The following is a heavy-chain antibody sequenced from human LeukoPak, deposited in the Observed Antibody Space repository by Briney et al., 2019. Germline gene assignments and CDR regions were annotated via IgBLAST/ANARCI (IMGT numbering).Heavy chain of an antibody. J-gene: IGHJ4*02. CDR1: GYTFTAYY. CDR3: ARSADGYTCGRFDF. V-gene: IGHV1-2*02. CDR2: INPNTGDT. D-gene: IGHD5-18*01. Sequence: ASVKVSCKASGYTFTAYYMHWVRQAPGQGLEWMGWINPNTGDTNYAQNFQGRVTMNRDTSISTAYMELSSLRPDDTAVYYCARSADGYTCGRFDFWGQGTLVTVSS.